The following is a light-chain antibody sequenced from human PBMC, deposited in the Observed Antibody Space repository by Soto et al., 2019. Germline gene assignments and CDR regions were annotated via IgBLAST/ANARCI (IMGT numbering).Light chain of an antibody. CDR3: QQYHAYPLT. V-gene: IGKV1-5*03. J-gene: IGKJ4*02. CDR1: QSIGSW. Sequence: DIQMTQSPSTLSASVGETVTITCRASQSIGSWLAWYQQTPGKVPKLLMFKTSTLETGAPSRFSGRGSGTKFTLTISSLQPDDSATYYCQQYHAYPLTFGGGTRVEI. CDR2: KTS.